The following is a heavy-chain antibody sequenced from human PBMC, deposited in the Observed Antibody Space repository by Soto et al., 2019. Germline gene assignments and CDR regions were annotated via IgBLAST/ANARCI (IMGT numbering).Heavy chain of an antibody. CDR3: ARDRRPYYASAVRDAFDI. Sequence: ASVKVSCKGSGGTFSSYAISWVRQAPGQGLEWMGGIIPIFGTANYAQKFQGRVTITADDSTSTAYMELSSLRSEDTAVYYCARDRRPYYASAVRDAFDIWGQGTMVPVSS. CDR1: GGTFSSYA. CDR2: IIPIFGTA. J-gene: IGHJ3*02. D-gene: IGHD1-26*01. V-gene: IGHV1-69*13.